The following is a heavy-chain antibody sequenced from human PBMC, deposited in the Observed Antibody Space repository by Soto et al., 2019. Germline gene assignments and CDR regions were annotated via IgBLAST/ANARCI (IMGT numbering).Heavy chain of an antibody. CDR1: GYSFTSYW. V-gene: IGHV5-51*01. Sequence: GESLKISCKGSGYSFTSYWIGWVRQMPGKGLEWMGIIYPGDSDTRYSPSFQGQVTISADKSISTAYLQWSSLKASDTAMYYCARHVDTAMVTPQDAFDTWGQGTMVTVSS. J-gene: IGHJ3*02. CDR2: IYPGDSDT. D-gene: IGHD5-18*01. CDR3: ARHVDTAMVTPQDAFDT.